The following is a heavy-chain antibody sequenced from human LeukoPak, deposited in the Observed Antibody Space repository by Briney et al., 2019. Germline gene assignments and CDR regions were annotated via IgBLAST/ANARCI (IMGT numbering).Heavy chain of an antibody. CDR2: ISAYNGNT. J-gene: IGHJ5*02. Sequence: EASVKVSCKASGYTFTSYGISWVRQAPGQGLEWMGWISAYNGNTNYAQKLQGRVTMTTDTSTSTAYMELRSLRSDDTAVYYCARDLVRDTAMVKVTWFDPWGQGTLVTASS. V-gene: IGHV1-18*01. CDR3: ARDLVRDTAMVKVTWFDP. CDR1: GYTFTSYG. D-gene: IGHD5-18*01.